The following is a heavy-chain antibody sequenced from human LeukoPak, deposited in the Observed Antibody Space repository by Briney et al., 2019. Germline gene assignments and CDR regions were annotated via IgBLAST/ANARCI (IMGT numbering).Heavy chain of an antibody. CDR2: SYISGST. Sequence: ASETLSLTCTVSAASISDSYCTSIRQPAGKGLEWIGRSYISGSTNYNPSLKSRVTISVDKSKNQFSLKLSSVTAADTAVYYCATWSYKWNYVHWGQGTLVTVSS. D-gene: IGHD1-7*01. CDR1: AASISDSY. V-gene: IGHV4-4*07. CDR3: ATWSYKWNYVH. J-gene: IGHJ4*02.